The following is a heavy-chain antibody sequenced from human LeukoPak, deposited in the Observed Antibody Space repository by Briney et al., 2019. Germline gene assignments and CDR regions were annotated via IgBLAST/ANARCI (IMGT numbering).Heavy chain of an antibody. CDR3: AKEAVAAAGPFDY. J-gene: IGHJ4*02. CDR2: ISGSGGSI. D-gene: IGHD6-13*01. CDR1: GFTFSSYA. Sequence: GGSQRLSCAASGFTFSSYAMSWVRQAPGKGLEWVSSISGSGGSIYYADSVKGRFTISRDNSKSTLYLQMNSLRAEDTAMYYCAKEAVAAAGPFDYWGQGTLVTVSS. V-gene: IGHV3-23*01.